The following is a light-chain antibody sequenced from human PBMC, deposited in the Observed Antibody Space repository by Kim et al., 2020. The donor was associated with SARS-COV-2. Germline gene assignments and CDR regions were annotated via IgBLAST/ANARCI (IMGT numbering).Light chain of an antibody. Sequence: SASPGERATLTCRASQSVSSNLAWYQQKPGKAPRLLIYGAFSRATGIPARFSGSGSGTEFTLTINSLQSEDFAIYYCQQSKSRPYTFGQGTKLEI. J-gene: IGKJ2*01. V-gene: IGKV3-15*01. CDR1: QSVSSN. CDR2: GAF. CDR3: QQSKSRPYT.